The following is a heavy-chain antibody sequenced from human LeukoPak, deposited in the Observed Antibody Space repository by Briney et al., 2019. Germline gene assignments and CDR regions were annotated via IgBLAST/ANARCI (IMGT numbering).Heavy chain of an antibody. CDR2: ITTINDI. CDR3: AKDGGSYTGYFDY. Sequence: PGGSLRLSCAASGFSFRNYVMAWVRQAPGKGLEWVSSITTINDIYYSDPVKGRFTISRDNSKSTLYLQMDSLRAEDTAVYYCAKDGGSYTGYFDYWGPGTLVTVS. D-gene: IGHD1-26*01. J-gene: IGHJ4*02. V-gene: IGHV3-23*05. CDR1: GFSFRNYV.